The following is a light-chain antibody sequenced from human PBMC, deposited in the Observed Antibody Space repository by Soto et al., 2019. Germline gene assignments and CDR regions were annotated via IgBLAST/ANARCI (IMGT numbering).Light chain of an antibody. J-gene: IGKJ4*01. CDR3: QQYQSLT. CDR1: QSLSSN. CDR2: GAS. Sequence: EIVLTQSPGTLSLSPGERATLSCRASQSLSSNLAWYQQKPGQAPRLLIYGASTRATGIPDRFSGSGSGTDFTLTITRLGPEDFAVYYCQQYQSLTFGGGTKVDIK. V-gene: IGKV3-20*01.